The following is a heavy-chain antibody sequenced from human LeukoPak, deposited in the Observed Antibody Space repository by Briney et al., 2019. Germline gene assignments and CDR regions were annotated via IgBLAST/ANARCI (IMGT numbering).Heavy chain of an antibody. Sequence: GGSLRLSCAASGFAFNSQAMSWVRQAPGKGLEWVASIKEDEIEIHYVDSVKGRFTISRDNAKDSLYLQMNSLRVEDTAVYYCARGGFRHFDPWGQRTLVTVSS. CDR2: IKEDEIEI. CDR3: ARGGFRHFDP. V-gene: IGHV3-7*01. J-gene: IGHJ5*02. CDR1: GFAFNSQA. D-gene: IGHD3-22*01.